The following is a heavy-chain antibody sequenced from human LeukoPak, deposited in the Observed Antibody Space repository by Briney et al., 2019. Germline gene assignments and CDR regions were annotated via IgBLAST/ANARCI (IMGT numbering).Heavy chain of an antibody. V-gene: IGHV3-21*01. D-gene: IGHD4-17*01. CDR2: ISSSSSYI. CDR1: GFTFSSYS. CDR3: ARDLYGDYDVCFDY. J-gene: IGHJ4*02. Sequence: GGSLRLSCAASGFTFSSYSMNWVRQAPGKGLEWVSSISSSSSYIYYADSVKGRFTISRDNAKNSLYLQMNSLRAEDTAVYYCARDLYGDYDVCFDYGGQGTLVTVSS.